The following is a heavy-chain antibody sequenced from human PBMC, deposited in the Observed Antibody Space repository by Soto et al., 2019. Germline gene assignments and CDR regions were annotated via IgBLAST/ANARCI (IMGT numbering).Heavy chain of an antibody. CDR1: GFTFSSYG. V-gene: IGHV3-30*18. CDR3: AKAPFTISFMDV. D-gene: IGHD3-3*01. CDR2: ISYDGSNK. Sequence: GGSLRLSCAASGFTFSSYGMHWVRQAPGKGLEWVAVISYDGSNKYYADSVKGRFTISRDNFKNTLYLQMNSLRAEDTAVYYCAKAPFTISFMDVWGQGTTVTVSS. J-gene: IGHJ6*02.